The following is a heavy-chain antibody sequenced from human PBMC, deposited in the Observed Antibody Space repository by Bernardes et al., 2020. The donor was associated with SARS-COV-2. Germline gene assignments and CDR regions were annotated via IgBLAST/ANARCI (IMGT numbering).Heavy chain of an antibody. CDR3: AKGYCSSTSCSAPGAFDI. J-gene: IGHJ3*02. V-gene: IGHV3-23*01. Sequence: GGSLRLSCAASGFNFNSYAMSWVRQAPGKGLQWVSAISGGGGSTYYADSVKGRFTISRDNSKNTLYLQMSSLRAEDTAVYYCAKGYCSSTSCSAPGAFDIWGQGTMVTVSS. CDR1: GFNFNSYA. D-gene: IGHD2-2*01. CDR2: ISGGGGST.